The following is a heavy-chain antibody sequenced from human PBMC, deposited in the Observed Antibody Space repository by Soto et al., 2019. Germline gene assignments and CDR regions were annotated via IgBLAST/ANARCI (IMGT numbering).Heavy chain of an antibody. CDR1: GFTFSSYG. D-gene: IGHD3-3*01. CDR2: ISYDGSNK. V-gene: IGHV3-30*18. Sequence: ESGGGVVQPGRSLRLSCAASGFTFSSYGMHWVRQAPGKGLEWVAVISYDGSNKYYADSVKGRFTISRDNSKNTLYLQMNSLRAEDTAVYYCAKDLYYDFWSGYPDYWGQGTLVTVSS. CDR3: AKDLYYDFWSGYPDY. J-gene: IGHJ4*02.